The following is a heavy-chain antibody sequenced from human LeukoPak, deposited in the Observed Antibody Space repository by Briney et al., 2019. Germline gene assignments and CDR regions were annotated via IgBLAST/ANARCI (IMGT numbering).Heavy chain of an antibody. D-gene: IGHD3-10*01. CDR3: TRAITYFYGSVTYDWFDS. CDR2: INSDGST. Sequence: PGGSLRLSCEASGLTFSSYWMHWVRQTPGKGLMWVARINSDGSTIYADSVQGRFTISRDNAKNMVYLQMNSLRDDDTAIYYCTRAITYFYGSVTYDWFDSWGQGTRVTVSS. V-gene: IGHV3-74*01. CDR1: GLTFSSYW. J-gene: IGHJ5*01.